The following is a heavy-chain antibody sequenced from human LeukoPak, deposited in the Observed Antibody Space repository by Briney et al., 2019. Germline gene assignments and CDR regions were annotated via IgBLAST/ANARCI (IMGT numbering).Heavy chain of an antibody. D-gene: IGHD3-3*01. CDR3: ARDLDYDFWRSRYYFDY. CDR1: GYTFTGYY. CDR2: INPNSGGT. Sequence: GASVKVSCKASGYTFTGYYMHWVRQAPGQGLEWMGWINPNSGGTNYAQKFQGRVTMTRDTSISTAYMELSRLRSDDTAVYYCARDLDYDFWRSRYYFDYWGQGTLVTVSS. J-gene: IGHJ4*02. V-gene: IGHV1-2*02.